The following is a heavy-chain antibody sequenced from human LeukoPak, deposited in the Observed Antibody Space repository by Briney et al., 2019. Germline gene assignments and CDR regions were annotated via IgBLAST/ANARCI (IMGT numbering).Heavy chain of an antibody. CDR2: VFYSGTT. CDR3: ARRSRLYKHETTGYHDS. V-gene: IGHV4-39*01. J-gene: IGHJ4*02. CDR1: GDYITTTNYY. Sequence: PSETLSLTCNVSGDYITTTNYYWAWIRQPPGKGLEWIASVFYSGTTYYNPSLKSRVVISMDTSRKQISLRLSPVTATDTAIYYCARRSRLYKHETTGYHDSWGQGTLVTVSA. D-gene: IGHD3-9*01.